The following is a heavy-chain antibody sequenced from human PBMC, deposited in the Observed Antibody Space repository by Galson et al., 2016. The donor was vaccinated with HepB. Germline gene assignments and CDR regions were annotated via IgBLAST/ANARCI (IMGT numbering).Heavy chain of an antibody. Sequence: SLRLSCAASGFTFSSYAMDWVRQAPREGLEWVSAISRSGDATYYADSVKGRFTIFRDNSKDTLYLQMNSLRAEDTAVYYCARIPDSWGQGTLVIVSS. D-gene: IGHD2-21*01. J-gene: IGHJ4*02. CDR1: GFTFSSYA. CDR3: ARIPDS. CDR2: ISRSGDAT. V-gene: IGHV3-23*01.